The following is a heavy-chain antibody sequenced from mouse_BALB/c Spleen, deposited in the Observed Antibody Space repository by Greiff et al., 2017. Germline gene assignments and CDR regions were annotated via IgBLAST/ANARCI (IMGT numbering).Heavy chain of an antibody. D-gene: IGHD2-4*01. CDR1: GFTFSSFG. V-gene: IGHV5-17*02. CDR2: ISSGSSTI. Sequence: EVQGVESGGGLVQPGGSRKLSCAASGFTFSSFGMHWVRQAPEKGLEWVAYISSGSSTIYYADTVKGRFTISRDNPKNTLFLQMTSLRSEDTAMYYCARGYDYGLDYWGQGTTRTVAS. CDR3: ARGYDYGLDY. J-gene: IGHJ2*01.